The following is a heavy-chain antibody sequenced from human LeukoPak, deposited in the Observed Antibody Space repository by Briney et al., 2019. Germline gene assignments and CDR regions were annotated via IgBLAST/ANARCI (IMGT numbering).Heavy chain of an antibody. CDR1: GFTFSSYW. V-gene: IGHV3-7*01. J-gene: IGHJ4*02. D-gene: IGHD3-22*01. Sequence: TGGSLRLSCAASGFTFSSYWMSWVRQAPGKGLEWVANIKQDGSEKYYVDSVKGRFTVSRDNAKNTVYLQMNSLRAEDTAVYYCVRDWGYDSSGYWQKYFDTWGQGTLVTVSS. CDR3: VRDWGYDSSGYWQKYFDT. CDR2: IKQDGSEK.